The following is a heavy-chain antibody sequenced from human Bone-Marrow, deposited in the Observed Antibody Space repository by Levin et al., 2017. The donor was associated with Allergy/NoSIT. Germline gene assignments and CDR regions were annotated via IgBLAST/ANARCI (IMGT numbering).Heavy chain of an antibody. Sequence: SQTLSLTCIVSGGSISSSSYYWGWIRQPPGKGLEWIGNVFYSGNTYYNPSLNSRVTISVDTSKNQFSLKLGSVTAADTAVYYCARHETKSEVGASIWKRIGNRAIYMDVWGKGTTVTVSS. J-gene: IGHJ6*03. CDR1: GGSISSSSYY. CDR3: ARHETKSEVGASIWKRIGNRAIYMDV. D-gene: IGHD3-3*01. V-gene: IGHV4-39*01. CDR2: VFYSGNT.